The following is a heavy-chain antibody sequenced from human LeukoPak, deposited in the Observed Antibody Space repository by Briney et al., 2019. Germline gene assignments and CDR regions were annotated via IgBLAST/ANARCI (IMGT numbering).Heavy chain of an antibody. CDR3: ARGLGGSYYTKAHFDY. CDR2: INHSGST. CDR1: GGSFSGYY. D-gene: IGHD1-26*01. J-gene: IGHJ4*02. Sequence: SETLSLTCAVYGGSFSGYYWSWIRQPPGKGLEWIGEINHSGSTNYNPSLKSRVTISVDTSKNQFSLKLSSVTAADTAVYYCARGLGGSYYTKAHFDYWGQGTLVTVSS. V-gene: IGHV4-34*01.